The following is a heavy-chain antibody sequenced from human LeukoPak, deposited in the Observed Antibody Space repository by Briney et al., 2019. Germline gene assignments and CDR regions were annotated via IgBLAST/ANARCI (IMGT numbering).Heavy chain of an antibody. CDR2: ISGSGGTT. D-gene: IGHD3-10*01. V-gene: IGHV3-23*01. Sequence: GGSLRLSCAAYGFTFSSYDMNWVRQAPGKGLEWVSAISGSGGTTYYADSVKGRFTISRDNSKNTLYLQMNSLRAEDTAVYYCAKAKHGYGSGSYSKVTFDYWGQGTLVTVSS. CDR3: AKAKHGYGSGSYSKVTFDY. J-gene: IGHJ4*02. CDR1: GFTFSSYD.